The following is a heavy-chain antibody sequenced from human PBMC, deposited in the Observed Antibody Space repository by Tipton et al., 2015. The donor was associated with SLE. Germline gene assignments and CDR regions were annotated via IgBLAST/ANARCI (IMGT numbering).Heavy chain of an antibody. CDR3: ARGGFPYYFDY. J-gene: IGHJ4*02. CDR1: GFTFSSYG. V-gene: IGHV3-33*01. D-gene: IGHD2-21*01. CDR2: IWYDGSDK. Sequence: QLVQSGGGVVQPGRSLRLSCGTSGFTFSSYGMHWVRQAPGKGLEWVAVIWYDGSDKYYADSVKGRFTISRDNSKNTLFLQMNSLGGEDAAVYFCARGGFPYYFDYWGQGTLVTVSS.